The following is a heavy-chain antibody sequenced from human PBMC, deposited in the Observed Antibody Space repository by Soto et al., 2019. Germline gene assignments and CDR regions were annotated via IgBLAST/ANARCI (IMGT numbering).Heavy chain of an antibody. Sequence: QVQLVESGGGLVKPGGSLRLSCAVSGFTFSDYYMTWIRQAPGKGLEWVSYISSSTSHTNYADSVKGRFTISRDNAKNSLFLQMNSLRAEDTAVYYCARGRGAAADDFDLWGQGTVVTVSS. CDR3: ARGRGAAADDFDL. V-gene: IGHV3-11*05. D-gene: IGHD6-13*01. J-gene: IGHJ4*02. CDR1: GFTFSDYY. CDR2: ISSSTSHT.